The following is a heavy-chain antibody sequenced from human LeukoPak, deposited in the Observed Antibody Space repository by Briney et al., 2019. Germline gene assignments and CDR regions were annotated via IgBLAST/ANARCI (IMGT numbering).Heavy chain of an antibody. CDR3: AKDTGDYVWGSYPYDY. Sequence: GSLRLSCAASGFTFSSYGMHWVRQAPGKGLEWVAVISKDGSNKYYADSVKGRFTISRDNSKNTLYLQMNSLRGEDTAVYYCAKDTGDYVWGSYPYDYWGQGTLVTVSS. J-gene: IGHJ4*02. D-gene: IGHD3-16*02. CDR1: GFTFSSYG. V-gene: IGHV3-30*18. CDR2: ISKDGSNK.